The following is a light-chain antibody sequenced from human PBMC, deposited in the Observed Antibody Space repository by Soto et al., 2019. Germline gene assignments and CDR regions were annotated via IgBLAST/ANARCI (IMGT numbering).Light chain of an antibody. V-gene: IGKV1-5*03. CDR2: KAS. CDR1: QTISSW. CDR3: QHYNSYPEA. J-gene: IGKJ1*01. Sequence: DIQMTQSPSTLSGSVGDRVTITCRASQTISSWLAWYQQKPGKAPKLLIYKASTLKSGVPSRFSGSGSGTECTRTISSLQPDDFATYYCQHYNSYPEAFGQGTQVDIK.